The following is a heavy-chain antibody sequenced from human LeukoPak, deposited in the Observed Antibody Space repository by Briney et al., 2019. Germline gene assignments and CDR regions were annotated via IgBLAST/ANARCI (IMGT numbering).Heavy chain of an antibody. Sequence: SETLSLTCTVSGGSISSYYWSWIRQPPGKGLERIGYIYYSGSTNYNPSLKSRVTISVDTSKNQFSLKLSSVTAADTAVYYCARGWELLPNAFDIWGQGTMVTVSS. V-gene: IGHV4-59*01. D-gene: IGHD1-26*01. CDR2: IYYSGST. CDR1: GGSISSYY. J-gene: IGHJ3*02. CDR3: ARGWELLPNAFDI.